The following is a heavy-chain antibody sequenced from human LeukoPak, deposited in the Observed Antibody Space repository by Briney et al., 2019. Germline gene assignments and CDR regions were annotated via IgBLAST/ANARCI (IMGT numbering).Heavy chain of an antibody. CDR1: GLTFSSYA. Sequence: GGSLRLSCAASGLTFSSYAMSWVRQAPGKGLEWVSAISGSGGSTYYADSVKGRFTISRDNSKNTLYLQMNSLRAEDTAVYYCAKESGAYYYYYMDVWGKGTTVTVSS. J-gene: IGHJ6*03. CDR3: AKESGAYYYYYMDV. CDR2: ISGSGGST. V-gene: IGHV3-23*01.